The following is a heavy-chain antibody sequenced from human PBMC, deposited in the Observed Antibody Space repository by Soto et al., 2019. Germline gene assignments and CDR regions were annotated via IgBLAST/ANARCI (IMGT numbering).Heavy chain of an antibody. J-gene: IGHJ6*02. Sequence: GESLKISCKGSGYSFTSYWIGWVRQMPGKGLEWMGIIYPGDSDTRYSPSFQGQVTISADKSISTAYLQWSSLKASDTAMYYCSRRAAGSRYYYDGMDVWGQGTTVTGSS. CDR3: SRRAAGSRYYYDGMDV. D-gene: IGHD6-13*01. CDR2: IYPGDSDT. CDR1: GYSFTSYW. V-gene: IGHV5-51*01.